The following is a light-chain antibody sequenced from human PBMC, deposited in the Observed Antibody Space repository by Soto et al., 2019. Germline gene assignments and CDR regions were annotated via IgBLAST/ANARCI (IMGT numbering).Light chain of an antibody. V-gene: IGLV1-47*01. CDR2: RSN. CDR1: SSNIGSNY. J-gene: IGLJ3*02. Sequence: QSVLTQPPSASGTPGQRVTISCSGSSSNIGSNYVYWYQQLPGTAPKLLIYRSNQRPSGVPDRFSGSKSGTSASLAINGLRSEGEADYYCAAWDDSLSGQVFGGGTKLTVL. CDR3: AAWDDSLSGQV.